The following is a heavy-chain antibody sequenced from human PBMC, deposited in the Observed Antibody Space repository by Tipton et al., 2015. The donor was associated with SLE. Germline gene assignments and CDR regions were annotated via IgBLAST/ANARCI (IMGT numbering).Heavy chain of an antibody. CDR3: ARDVPADYISGWYGAFDY. J-gene: IGHJ4*02. Sequence: GSLRLSCAASGFTFSSYEMNWVRQAPGKGLEWISYISGSGDTIFYAHSVKGRFTISRDNANNSLYLQMNSLRAEDTAVYYCARDVPADYISGWYGAFDYWGQGTLVTVSS. CDR2: ISGSGDTI. CDR1: GFTFSSYE. D-gene: IGHD6-13*01. V-gene: IGHV3-48*03.